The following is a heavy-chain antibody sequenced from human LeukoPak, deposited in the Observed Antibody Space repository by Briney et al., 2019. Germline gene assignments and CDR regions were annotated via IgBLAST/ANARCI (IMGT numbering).Heavy chain of an antibody. Sequence: SVKVSCKASGGTFSSYAISWVRQAPGQGLEWMGRIIPILGVANYAQKFQGRVTITADKSTSTAYMELSSLRSEDTAVYYCARDVHGSGSYLIDYWGQGTLVTVSS. V-gene: IGHV1-69*04. D-gene: IGHD3-10*01. CDR1: GGTFSSYA. CDR3: ARDVHGSGSYLIDY. J-gene: IGHJ4*02. CDR2: IIPILGVA.